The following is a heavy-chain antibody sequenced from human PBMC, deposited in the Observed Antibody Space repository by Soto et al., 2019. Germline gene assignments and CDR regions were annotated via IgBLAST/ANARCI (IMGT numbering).Heavy chain of an antibody. D-gene: IGHD4-4*01. CDR2: IYDSGNT. CDR3: VRVATTTLGGPIDY. CDR1: GGSISSYY. Sequence: SETLSLTCTVSGGSISSYYWSWIRQPPGKGLEWIGYIYDSGNTNYNPSLKSRVNISVDTSKYQFSLRLSSVTAVDTAVYYCVRVATTTLGGPIDYWGRGTLVTVSS. J-gene: IGHJ4*02. V-gene: IGHV4-59*12.